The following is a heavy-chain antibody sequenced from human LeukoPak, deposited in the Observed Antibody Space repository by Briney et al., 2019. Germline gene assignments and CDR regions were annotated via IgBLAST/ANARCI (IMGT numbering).Heavy chain of an antibody. Sequence: SETLSLTCAVSGYSISSGYYWGWIRRPPGKGREWIGSIYHLWCTYYTPSLKSRVTISVDTSKNQFSLKLSSVTAADTAVYYCARKEGYDSSGYFDYWGQGTLVTVSS. V-gene: IGHV4-38-2*01. CDR3: ARKEGYDSSGYFDY. J-gene: IGHJ4*02. CDR1: GYSISSGYY. D-gene: IGHD3-22*01. CDR2: IYHLWCT.